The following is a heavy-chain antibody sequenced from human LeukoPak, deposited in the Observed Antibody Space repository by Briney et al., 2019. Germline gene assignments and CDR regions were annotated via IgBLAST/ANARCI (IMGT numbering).Heavy chain of an antibody. CDR3: TRGSSSWYSGDFDY. V-gene: IGHV3-49*04. CDR1: GFTFGDNA. Sequence: GGSLRLSCTTSGFTFGDNAMNWVRQALGKGLEWVGFIRSKASGGTTEYAASVKGRFTISRDDSKSIVYLQMNSLKTEDTAVYYCTRGSSSWYSGDFDYWGQGTLVTVSS. D-gene: IGHD6-13*01. J-gene: IGHJ4*02. CDR2: IRSKASGGTT.